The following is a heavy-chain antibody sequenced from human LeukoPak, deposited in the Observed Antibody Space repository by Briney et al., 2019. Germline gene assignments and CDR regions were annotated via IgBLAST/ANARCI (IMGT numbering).Heavy chain of an antibody. Sequence: GGSLRLSCAASGFSFSSYEMNWVRQAPGKGLEWVSYISSSGSTKYYADSVKGRFTISRDNAKNSLYLQMNSLRAEDTAVYYCAKLMPPVDCSRTSCYGFDYWGQGTLVTVSS. D-gene: IGHD2-2*01. CDR3: AKLMPPVDCSRTSCYGFDY. CDR1: GFSFSSYE. V-gene: IGHV3-48*03. CDR2: ISSSGSTK. J-gene: IGHJ4*02.